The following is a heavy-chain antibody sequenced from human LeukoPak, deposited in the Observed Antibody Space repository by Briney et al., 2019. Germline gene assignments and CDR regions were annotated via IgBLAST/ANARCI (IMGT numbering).Heavy chain of an antibody. CDR2: VYYSGST. Sequence: PLETLSLTCTVSGGSISSYYWSWLRQPPGKGLEWIGYVYYSGSTNYNPSLKSRVTISVDTSKNQFSLKLSSVTAADTAVYYCARDRCGGYGAFDIWGQGTMVTVSS. V-gene: IGHV4-59*01. J-gene: IGHJ3*02. D-gene: IGHD3-22*01. CDR3: ARDRCGGYGAFDI. CDR1: GGSISSYY.